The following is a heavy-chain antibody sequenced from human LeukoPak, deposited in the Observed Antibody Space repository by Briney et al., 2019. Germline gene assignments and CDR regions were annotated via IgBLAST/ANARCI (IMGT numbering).Heavy chain of an antibody. V-gene: IGHV3-9*03. J-gene: IGHJ5*02. CDR3: AKAADSSTVNNWFDP. D-gene: IGHD6-13*01. CDR2: ISWNSGSI. CDR1: GFTFDDYA. Sequence: GGSLRLSCAASGFTFDDYAMHWVRHAPGKGLEWVSGISWNSGSIGYADSVKGRFTISRDNAKNSLYLQMNSLRAEDMALYYCAKAADSSTVNNWFDPWGQGTLVTVSS.